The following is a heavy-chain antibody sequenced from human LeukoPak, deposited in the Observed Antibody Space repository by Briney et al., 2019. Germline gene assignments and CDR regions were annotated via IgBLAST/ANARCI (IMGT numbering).Heavy chain of an antibody. V-gene: IGHV1-46*01. CDR1: GYTFTSYD. CDR2: INPSGGST. J-gene: IGHJ4*02. CDR3: ARDQTATKQIDY. D-gene: IGHD5-18*01. Sequence: GASVKVSCKASGYTFTSYDINWVRQAPGQGLEWMGIINPSGGSTSYAQKFQGRATMTRDTSTSTVYMELSSLRSEDTAVYYCARDQTATKQIDYWGQGTLVTVSS.